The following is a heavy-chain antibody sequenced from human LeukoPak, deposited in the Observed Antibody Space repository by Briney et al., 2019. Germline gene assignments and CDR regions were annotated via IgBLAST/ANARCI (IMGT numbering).Heavy chain of an antibody. CDR2: VTIGGSSM. Sequence: GGSLRLSCAASGSTFSSFTMNWVRQAPGKGLEWLSYVTIGGSSMYYADSVKGRFTISRDNAKNSLFLQMNSLRDEDTAVYYCARDQNYAFDYWGQGTLVTVSS. D-gene: IGHD1-7*01. V-gene: IGHV3-48*02. CDR3: ARDQNYAFDY. J-gene: IGHJ4*02. CDR1: GSTFSSFT.